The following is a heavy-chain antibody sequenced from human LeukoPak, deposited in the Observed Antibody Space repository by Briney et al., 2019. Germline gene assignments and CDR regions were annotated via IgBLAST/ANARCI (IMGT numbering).Heavy chain of an antibody. V-gene: IGHV1-69*06. D-gene: IGHD2-15*01. Sequence: GASVKVSCKASGGTFSSYAISWVRQAPGQGLEWMGGIIPIFGTANYAQKFQGRVTITADKSTSTAYMELSSLRSEDTAVYYCARDSRYCSGGSCYGYFDYWGQGTLVTVSS. J-gene: IGHJ4*02. CDR1: GGTFSSYA. CDR3: ARDSRYCSGGSCYGYFDY. CDR2: IIPIFGTA.